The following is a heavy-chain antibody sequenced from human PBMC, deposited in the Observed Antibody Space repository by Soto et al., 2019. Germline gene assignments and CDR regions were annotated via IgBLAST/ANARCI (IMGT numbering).Heavy chain of an antibody. D-gene: IGHD3-3*01. V-gene: IGHV3-7*03. CDR2: IAQDESER. CDR3: TTLPYYDFWSGYYTNFDY. Sequence: GGSLSLSCAASGFTFSNYWMTWVRQAPGKGLERVANIAQDESERNYLDSVKGRFTISRDNAANSLYLQMNSLKTEDTAVYNCTTLPYYDFWSGYYTNFDYWGQGTLVTVSS. J-gene: IGHJ4*02. CDR1: GFTFSNYW.